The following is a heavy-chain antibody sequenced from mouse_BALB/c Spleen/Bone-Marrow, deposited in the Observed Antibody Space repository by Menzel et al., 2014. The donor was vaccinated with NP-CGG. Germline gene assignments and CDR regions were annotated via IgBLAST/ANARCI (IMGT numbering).Heavy chain of an antibody. CDR1: GFNIKDTY. CDR3: ARRLRSAMDY. Sequence: SGAELVKPGASVKLSCTASGFNIKDTYIHWVKPRPEQGLEWIGRIDPANGNTKYDPKFQGKATITADTSSNTAYLQLSSLTSEDTAVYYCARRLRSAMDYWGQGTSVTVSS. J-gene: IGHJ4*01. D-gene: IGHD1-1*01. V-gene: IGHV14-3*02. CDR2: IDPANGNT.